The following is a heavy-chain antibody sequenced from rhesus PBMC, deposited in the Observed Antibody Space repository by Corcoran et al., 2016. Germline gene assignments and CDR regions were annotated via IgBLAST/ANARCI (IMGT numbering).Heavy chain of an antibody. Sequence: EVQLVESGGGLVQPGGSLRLSCAASGFTFSSYGMSWVRQAPGEGLEWVSYLKKVRYSTSYDDTEKGRFTISRDNSKNTLSLQMNSLRSEDTAVYYGAKRGGRTYYYDSGYYLHWGQGVLVTVSS. CDR1: GFTFSSYG. J-gene: IGHJ4*01. CDR2: LKKVRYST. CDR3: AKRGGRTYYYDSGYYLH. D-gene: IGHD3-28*01. V-gene: IGHV3S5*01.